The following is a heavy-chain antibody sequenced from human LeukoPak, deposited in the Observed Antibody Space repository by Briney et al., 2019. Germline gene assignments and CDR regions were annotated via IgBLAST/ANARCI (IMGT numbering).Heavy chain of an antibody. Sequence: PSEPLSLTCTVSGGSISSGGYYWSWIRQHPGKGLEWLGYIYYSGSTYYNPSLKSRVTISVDTSKNQFSLKLSSVTAADTAVYYCARSGSYYELFYFDYWGQGTLVTVSS. CDR2: IYYSGST. V-gene: IGHV4-31*03. CDR3: ARSGSYYELFYFDY. CDR1: GGSISSGGYY. J-gene: IGHJ4*02. D-gene: IGHD1-26*01.